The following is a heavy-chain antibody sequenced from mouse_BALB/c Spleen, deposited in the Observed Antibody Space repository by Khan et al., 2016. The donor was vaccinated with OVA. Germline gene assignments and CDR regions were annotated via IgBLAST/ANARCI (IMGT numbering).Heavy chain of an antibody. CDR3: TRGGYGSPFAY. D-gene: IGHD1-1*01. CDR2: INPNNGGT. V-gene: IGHV1-53*01. Sequence: QVHVKQSGAELVKPGASVKLSCKASGYTFTSFYMYWVKQRPGQGLEWIGEINPNNGGTNVNEKFKSKATLTEDKSSRTAYMELSSLTSEDSAVYYCTRGGYGSPFAYWGQGTLVTVSA. J-gene: IGHJ3*01. CDR1: GYTFTSFY.